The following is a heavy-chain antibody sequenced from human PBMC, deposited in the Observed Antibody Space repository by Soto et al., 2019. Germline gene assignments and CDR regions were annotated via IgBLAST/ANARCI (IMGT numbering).Heavy chain of an antibody. D-gene: IGHD6-19*01. V-gene: IGHV3-74*01. Sequence: EVQLVESGGGLVQPGGSLRLSCAASGFTFSSYWMHWVRQAPGKGLVWVSRINSDRSSTSYEDSVKGRFTISIDNAKNTLYLQMNSLRAEDTAVYYCAVAVAGPTAIGYWGQGTLVTVSS. CDR3: AVAVAGPTAIGY. J-gene: IGHJ4*02. CDR2: INSDRSST. CDR1: GFTFSSYW.